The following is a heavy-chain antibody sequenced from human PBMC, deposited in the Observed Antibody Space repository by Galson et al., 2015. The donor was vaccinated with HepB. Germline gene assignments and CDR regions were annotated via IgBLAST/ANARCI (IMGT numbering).Heavy chain of an antibody. Sequence: SVKVSCKASGYTFTGYYMHWVRQAPGQGLEWMGWINPNSGGTNYAQKFQGRVTITADESTSTAYMELSSLRSEDTAVYYCARGPPTAVAGRAGYGAFDIWGQGTMVTVSS. CDR3: ARGPPTAVAGRAGYGAFDI. D-gene: IGHD6-19*01. CDR1: GYTFTGYY. V-gene: IGHV1-2*02. CDR2: INPNSGGT. J-gene: IGHJ3*02.